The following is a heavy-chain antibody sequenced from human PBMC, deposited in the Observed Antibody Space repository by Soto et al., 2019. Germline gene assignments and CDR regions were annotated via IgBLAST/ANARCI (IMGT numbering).Heavy chain of an antibody. CDR1: GGTFSNYP. Sequence: QVQLVQSGAEVKKPGSSVKVSCKASGGTFSNYPISWVRQAPGQGLEWMGGIIPIFGTVNYAQKFQGRVTITADESTSTAYREPSSLRSEDTSVYYCARGNHRWLQLWYFDLWGRGTLVTVSS. V-gene: IGHV1-69*12. CDR3: ARGNHRWLQLWYFDL. CDR2: IIPIFGTV. J-gene: IGHJ2*01. D-gene: IGHD5-12*01.